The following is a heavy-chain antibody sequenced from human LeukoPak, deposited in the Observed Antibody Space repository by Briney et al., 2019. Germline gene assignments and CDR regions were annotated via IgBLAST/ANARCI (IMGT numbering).Heavy chain of an antibody. D-gene: IGHD2/OR15-2a*01. J-gene: IGHJ6*03. Sequence: PGGSLRLSCAASGFTFDSYNMNWVRQAPGKGLEWVASIRSYGSYIHYADSVKGRFTISRDDAKKSLYLQMNSLRAEDTAVYYCARFSEVYYYVDVWGTGTTVTVSS. CDR3: ARFSEVYYYVDV. CDR2: IRSYGSYI. V-gene: IGHV3-21*01. CDR1: GFTFDSYN.